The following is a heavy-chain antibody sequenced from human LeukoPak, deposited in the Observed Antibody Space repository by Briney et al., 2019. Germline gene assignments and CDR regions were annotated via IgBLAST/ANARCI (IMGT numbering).Heavy chain of an antibody. V-gene: IGHV3-23*01. CDR3: AKDHIHNDFWSGYSGY. CDR2: ISGSGRNT. CDR1: GFTFSSYA. J-gene: IGHJ4*02. Sequence: GGSLRLSCAASGFTFSSYAMIWVRQAPGKGLEWVSAISGSGRNTYYADSVKGRFTISRDNSKNTLYLQMNSLRAEDTAVYFCAKDHIHNDFWSGYSGYWGQGTLVTVSS. D-gene: IGHD3-3*01.